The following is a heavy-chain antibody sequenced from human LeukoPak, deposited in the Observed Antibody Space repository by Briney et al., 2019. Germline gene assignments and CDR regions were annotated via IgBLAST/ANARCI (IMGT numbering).Heavy chain of an antibody. D-gene: IGHD1-26*01. CDR3: ARVPLSGSYCIFDY. V-gene: IGHV4-38-2*02. J-gene: IGHJ4*02. CDR1: GYSISSGYY. Sequence: SETLSLTCTVSGYSISSGYYWGWIRQPPGKGLEWIGSIYHSGSTSYNPSLKSRVTISVDTSKNQFSLKLSSVTAADTAVYYCARVPLSGSYCIFDYWGQGTLVTVSS. CDR2: IYHSGST.